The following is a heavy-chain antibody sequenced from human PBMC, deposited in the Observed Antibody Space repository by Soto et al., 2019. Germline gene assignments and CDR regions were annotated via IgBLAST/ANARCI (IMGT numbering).Heavy chain of an antibody. Sequence: QAQLVQSGAEVKKPGASVKVSCKASGYTFTSYGISWVRQAPGQGLEWIGWISAYNGNTNYAQNLQGRVTMTTDTSTITAYMELRSLRSHDTAVYYCARGAWAGRALWYFDLWGRGTLVTVSS. CDR2: ISAYNGNT. CDR3: ARGAWAGRALWYFDL. V-gene: IGHV1-18*01. CDR1: GYTFTSYG. J-gene: IGHJ2*01. D-gene: IGHD3-16*01.